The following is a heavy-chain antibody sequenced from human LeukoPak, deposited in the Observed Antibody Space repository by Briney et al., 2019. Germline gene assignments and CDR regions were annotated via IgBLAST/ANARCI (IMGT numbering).Heavy chain of an antibody. Sequence: GGSLRLSCAASGFTFSSYAMHWVRQAPGKGLEWVSLISSGGTYEYYADSVKGRFTISRDNSKDTLYLQLNSLRAEDTAVYYCARDSTYYYDSGSSGPHYFDNWGQGTLVTVSS. CDR3: ARDSTYYYDSGSSGPHYFDN. J-gene: IGHJ4*02. CDR1: GFTFSSYA. D-gene: IGHD3-10*01. V-gene: IGHV3-30*01. CDR2: ISSGGTYE.